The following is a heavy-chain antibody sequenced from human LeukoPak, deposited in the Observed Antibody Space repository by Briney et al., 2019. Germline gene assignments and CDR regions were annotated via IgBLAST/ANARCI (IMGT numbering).Heavy chain of an antibody. CDR2: IKQDGSEK. CDR1: GFTFSSYW. V-gene: IGHV3-7*01. D-gene: IGHD2-15*01. Sequence: GGSLRLSCAASGFTFSSYWMSWVRQAPGKGLEWVANIKQDGSEKYYVDSVKGRFTISRDNAKNSLYLQMNSLRAEDTAVYYCARAIGYCSGGSCYSVPRFDYWGQGTLVTVSS. CDR3: ARAIGYCSGGSCYSVPRFDY. J-gene: IGHJ4*02.